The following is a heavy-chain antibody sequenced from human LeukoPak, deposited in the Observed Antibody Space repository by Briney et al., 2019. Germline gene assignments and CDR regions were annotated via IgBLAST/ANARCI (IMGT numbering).Heavy chain of an antibody. J-gene: IGHJ4*02. CDR2: IYYSGST. CDR1: GGSISSGDYY. V-gene: IGHV4-30-4*01. Sequence: SETLSLTCTVSGGSISSGDYYWSWIRQPPGKGLEWIGYIYYSGSTYYNPSLKSRVTISVDTSKNQFSLKLSSATAADTAVYYCARARSTHYDSSGYYVDWGQGTLVTVSS. CDR3: ARARSTHYDSSGYYVD. D-gene: IGHD3-22*01.